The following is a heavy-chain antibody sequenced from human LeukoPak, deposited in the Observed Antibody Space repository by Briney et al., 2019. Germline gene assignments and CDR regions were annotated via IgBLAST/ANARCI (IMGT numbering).Heavy chain of an antibody. CDR1: GFTFSDYS. Sequence: KPGGSLRLSCAASGFTFSDYSLNWVRQAPGKGLEWVSSIGSSGDFIYYADSVKGRFTISRDNAKKSLFLEMNSLRAEDTALHFCARETIPLSVPDGSGSYYYYYYMDVWGKGTTVTVSS. J-gene: IGHJ6*03. CDR2: IGSSGDFI. D-gene: IGHD3-22*01. V-gene: IGHV3-21*01. CDR3: ARETIPLSVPDGSGSYYYYYYMDV.